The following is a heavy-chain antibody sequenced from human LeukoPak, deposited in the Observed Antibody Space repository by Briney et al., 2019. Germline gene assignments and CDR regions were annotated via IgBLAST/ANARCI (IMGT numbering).Heavy chain of an antibody. CDR1: GDSVSSNSAA. V-gene: IGHV6-1*01. J-gene: IGHJ6*02. Sequence: SQTLSLTYAISGDSVSSNSAAWNWIRQSPSRGLEWLGRTYYRSKWYNDYAVSVKSRIIINPDTSKNQFSLQLNSVTPEDTAVYYCARGYNWNRYYGMDVWGQGTTVTVSS. D-gene: IGHD1-20*01. CDR2: TYYRSKWYN. CDR3: ARGYNWNRYYGMDV.